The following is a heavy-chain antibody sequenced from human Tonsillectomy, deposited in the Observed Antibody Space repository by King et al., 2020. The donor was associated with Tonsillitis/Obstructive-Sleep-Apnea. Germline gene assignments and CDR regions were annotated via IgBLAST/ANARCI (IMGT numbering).Heavy chain of an antibody. CDR3: ARLDTGDDFYLYGMAV. D-gene: IGHD5-12*01. Sequence: VQLVQSGAEVKKPGESLRISCKGSGYNFASFWIIWVRQMPGKGLEWMGRIDPTDSYTNYSPSSQGHVTISVDRSISTAYLQWSSLKASDTAMYYCARLDTGDDFYLYGMAVWGQGTTVTVSS. J-gene: IGHJ6*02. V-gene: IGHV5-10-1*03. CDR2: IDPTDSYT. CDR1: GYNFASFW.